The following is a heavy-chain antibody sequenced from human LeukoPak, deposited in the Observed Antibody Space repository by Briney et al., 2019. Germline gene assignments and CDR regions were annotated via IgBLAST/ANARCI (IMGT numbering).Heavy chain of an antibody. CDR2: IYYSGST. Sequence: PSETLSLTCTVSGGSISSYYWSWIRQPPGKGLEWIGYIYYSGSTNYNPSLKSRVTISVDTSKNQFSLKLSSVTAADTAVYYCARQEVGATYNWFDPWGQGTLVTVSS. CDR3: ARQEVGATYNWFDP. V-gene: IGHV4-59*01. D-gene: IGHD1-26*01. J-gene: IGHJ5*02. CDR1: GGSISSYY.